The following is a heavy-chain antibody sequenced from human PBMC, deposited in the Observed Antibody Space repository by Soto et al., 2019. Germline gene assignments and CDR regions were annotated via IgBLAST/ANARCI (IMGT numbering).Heavy chain of an antibody. D-gene: IGHD1-7*01. CDR1: GGTFSSYA. CDR2: IIPIFGTA. CDR3: ARGEVITGTTGAFDI. J-gene: IGHJ3*02. Sequence: ASVQVSCKASGGTFSSYAISWVRQAPGQGLEWMGGIIPIFGTANYAQKFQGRVTITADESTSTAYMELSSLRSEDTAVYYCARGEVITGTTGAFDIWGQGTMFTV. V-gene: IGHV1-69*13.